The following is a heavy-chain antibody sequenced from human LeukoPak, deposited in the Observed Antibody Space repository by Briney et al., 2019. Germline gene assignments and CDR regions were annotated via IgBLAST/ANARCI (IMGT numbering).Heavy chain of an antibody. Sequence: GGSLRLSCAASGFTFSSYWMNWARQAPGKGLEWVASINHNGNVNYYVDSVKGRFTVSRDNSKNTLYLQMNSLRAEDTAVYYCAKGVAYSSSYYFDYWGQGTLVTVSS. CDR1: GFTFSSYW. D-gene: IGHD6-6*01. CDR3: AKGVAYSSSYYFDY. V-gene: IGHV3-7*01. J-gene: IGHJ4*02. CDR2: INHNGNVN.